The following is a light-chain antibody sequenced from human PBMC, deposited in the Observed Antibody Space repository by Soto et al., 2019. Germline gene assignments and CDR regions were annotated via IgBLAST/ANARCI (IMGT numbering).Light chain of an antibody. V-gene: IGLV2-14*01. J-gene: IGLJ3*02. CDR2: AVS. CDR3: CSFAGSNSWV. CDR1: SSDVGSYDH. Sequence: QSALTQPASVSGSPGQSITISCSGTSSDVGSYDHVAWYQQFPGKTPKLMIYAVSNRPSGVSNRFSGSKSGNTASLTISGLQAEDEADYYCCSFAGSNSWVFGGGTKLTVL.